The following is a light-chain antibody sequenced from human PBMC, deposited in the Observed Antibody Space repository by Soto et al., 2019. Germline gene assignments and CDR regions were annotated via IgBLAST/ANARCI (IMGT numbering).Light chain of an antibody. CDR1: SSDVGGYNY. J-gene: IGLJ1*01. Sequence: QSVLTQPASVSGSPGQSITISCTGTSSDVGGYNYVSWYQQNPGKAPKLMIYEVSNRTSGVSNRVSGSKSGNTASLTISGLQAEAEADYYCSSYTRSSTRVFGTGTKLHVL. CDR3: SSYTRSSTRV. CDR2: EVS. V-gene: IGLV2-14*01.